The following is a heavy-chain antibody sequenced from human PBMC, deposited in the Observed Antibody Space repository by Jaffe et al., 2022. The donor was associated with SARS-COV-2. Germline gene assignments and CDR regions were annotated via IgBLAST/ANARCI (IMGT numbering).Heavy chain of an antibody. D-gene: IGHD3-3*01. CDR3: TRDITIFGVDYYGMDV. CDR2: IRSKAYGGTT. J-gene: IGHJ6*02. Sequence: EVQLVESGGGLVQPGRSLRLSCTASGFTFGDYAMSWVRQAPGKGLEWVGFIRSKAYGGTTEYAASVKGRFTISRDDSKSIAYLQMNSLKTEDTAVYYCTRDITIFGVDYYGMDVWGQGTTVTVSS. V-gene: IGHV3-49*04. CDR1: GFTFGDYA.